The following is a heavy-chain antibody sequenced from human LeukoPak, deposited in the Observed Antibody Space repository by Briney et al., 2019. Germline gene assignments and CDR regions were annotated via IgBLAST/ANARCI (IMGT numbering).Heavy chain of an antibody. J-gene: IGHJ4*02. CDR1: GLSVSKKY. D-gene: IGHD6-13*01. CDR2: LYSDGRT. CDR3: ASASGREAAGYLLGLFEY. Sequence: GGSLRLSCAASGLSVSKKYMTCVRQAPGKGVVWVSFLYSDGRTYYADSMKGRFTISRDNPRNTLYLQMNSLTAEDTAIYYCASASGREAAGYLLGLFEYWGQGTLVTVSS. V-gene: IGHV3-53*01.